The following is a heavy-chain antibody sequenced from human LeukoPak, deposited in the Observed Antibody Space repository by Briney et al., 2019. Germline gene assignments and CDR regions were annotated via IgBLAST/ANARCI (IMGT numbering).Heavy chain of an antibody. Sequence: TSGGSLRLSCAASGFTFSTYSMNWVRQAPGKGLEWVSSLSRSSTYIYYADSVKGRFTISRDNAKNSLYLQMNGLRAEDTAVYYCAASPVAAAGTRTYWYFDLWGRGTLVTVSS. J-gene: IGHJ2*01. V-gene: IGHV3-21*01. CDR2: LSRSSTYI. D-gene: IGHD6-13*01. CDR3: AASPVAAAGTRTYWYFDL. CDR1: GFTFSTYS.